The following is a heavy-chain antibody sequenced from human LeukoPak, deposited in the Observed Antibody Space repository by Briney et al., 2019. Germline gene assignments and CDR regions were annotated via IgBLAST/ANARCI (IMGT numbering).Heavy chain of an antibody. CDR1: GFTFTSRSA. J-gene: IGHJ5*01. V-gene: IGHV1-58*01. CDR3: AAPYSSTWFDS. D-gene: IGHD6-13*01. Sequence: SVKVSCKASGFTFTSRSAVQWVRQARGQRLEWIGWIVVGSDNTNYAQKLQERVIITRDMSASTAYMELSSLRSEDTAVYYCAAPYSSTWFDSWGQGTLVTVSS. CDR2: IVVGSDNT.